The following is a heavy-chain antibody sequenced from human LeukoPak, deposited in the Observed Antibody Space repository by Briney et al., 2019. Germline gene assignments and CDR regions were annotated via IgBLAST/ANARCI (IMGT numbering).Heavy chain of an antibody. J-gene: IGHJ4*02. D-gene: IGHD6-6*01. CDR1: GFTFSSYW. CDR2: INTDGSST. CDR3: ARVTHRGSSSRPFDY. Sequence: GGSLRLSCAASGFTFSSYWMHWVRQAPGKGLVWVSRINTDGSSTSYADSVKGRFTISRDNAKNTLYLQMNSLRAEDTAVYYCARVTHRGSSSRPFDYWGQGTLVTVSS. V-gene: IGHV3-74*01.